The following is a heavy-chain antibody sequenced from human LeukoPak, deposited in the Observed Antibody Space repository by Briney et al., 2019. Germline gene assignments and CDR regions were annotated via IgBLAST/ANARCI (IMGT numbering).Heavy chain of an antibody. CDR1: GFSFSTFW. CDR2: TKGDDSEK. CDR3: ARSGYSYALDH. J-gene: IGHJ1*01. V-gene: IGHV3-7*01. Sequence: GGSLRLSCAASGFSFSTFWVSWVRQAPGKGLEWVANTKGDDSEKYYVESVQGRFTISRDNAKNSLYLHMNSRRAEDTALYYCARSGYSYALDHWGQGSLVVVSS. D-gene: IGHD5-18*01.